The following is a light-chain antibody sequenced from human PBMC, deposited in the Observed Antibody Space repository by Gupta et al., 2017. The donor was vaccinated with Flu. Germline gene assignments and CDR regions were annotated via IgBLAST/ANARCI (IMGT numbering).Light chain of an antibody. CDR2: AAS. Sequence: DIEMTQSPSTLSASIGDRVTINCRASQTIYTYLNWYQQKPGTAPKLLIYAASSLQSGVPSRFSGSGSGTNFSININGLQHEDFENYYYQKSYSTVTFGHGTKVDIK. J-gene: IGKJ3*01. CDR1: QTIYTY. CDR3: QKSYSTVT. V-gene: IGKV1-39*01.